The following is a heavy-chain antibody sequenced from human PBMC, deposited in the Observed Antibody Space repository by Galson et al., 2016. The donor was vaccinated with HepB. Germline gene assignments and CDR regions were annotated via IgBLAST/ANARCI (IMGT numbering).Heavy chain of an antibody. V-gene: IGHV4-38-2*01. CDR2: FYRSETT. CDR3: ARAGTTVTTHYYYLDP. J-gene: IGHJ5*02. CDR1: GYSISSGYY. D-gene: IGHD4-17*01. Sequence: ETLSLTCAVSGYSISSGYYWGWIRQSPGKGMEWIASFYRSETTYYAPSPKSRVTISVDTSKNQFSLKLSSVTAADTAVYYCARAGTTVTTHYYYLDPWGQGTLVAVTP.